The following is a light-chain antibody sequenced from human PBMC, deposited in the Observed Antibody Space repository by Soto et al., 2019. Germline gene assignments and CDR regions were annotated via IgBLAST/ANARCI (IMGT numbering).Light chain of an antibody. CDR2: GAS. V-gene: IGKV3-15*01. CDR3: QQYNDWPRT. CDR1: RSVGTY. J-gene: IGKJ1*01. Sequence: EIVMTQSPATLSVSPGERATLSCRASRSVGTYLAWYQQKPAQAPRLLIYGASTMAAGISPRFSGGGSGTEFTLTISSLQSEDFAAYYCQQYNDWPRTFGQGTKVGVK.